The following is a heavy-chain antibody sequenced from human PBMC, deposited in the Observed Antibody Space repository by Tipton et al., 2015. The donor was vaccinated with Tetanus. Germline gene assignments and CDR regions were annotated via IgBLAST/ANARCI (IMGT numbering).Heavy chain of an antibody. V-gene: IGHV3-53*01. J-gene: IGHJ6*02. CDR3: ARADGDLNYYYYGMDV. Sequence: SLRLSCAASGFTFSSYSMNWVRQAPGKGLEWVSVIYSGGSTYYADSVKGRFTISRDNSKNTLYLQMNSLRAEDTAVYYCARADGDLNYYYYGMDVWGQGTTVTVSS. CDR1: GFTFSSYS. D-gene: IGHD4-17*01. CDR2: IYSGGST.